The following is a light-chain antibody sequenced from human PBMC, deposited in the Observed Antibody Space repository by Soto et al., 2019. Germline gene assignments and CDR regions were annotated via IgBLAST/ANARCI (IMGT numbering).Light chain of an antibody. CDR1: QSISSW. CDR3: QQYNNWPLT. Sequence: GDRVTITCRASQSISSWLAWYQQKPGKAPKLLIYDASSLESGVPSRFSGSGSGTEFTLTISSLQSEDFAVYYCQQYNNWPLTFGGGTKVDIK. V-gene: IGKV1-5*01. CDR2: DAS. J-gene: IGKJ4*01.